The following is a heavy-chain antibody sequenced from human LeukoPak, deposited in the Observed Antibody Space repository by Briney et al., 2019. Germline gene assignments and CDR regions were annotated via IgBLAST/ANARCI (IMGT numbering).Heavy chain of an antibody. CDR3: ARLRPDYDILTGFPMDV. Sequence: SETLSLTCSVSGGSISSYSWSWIRHPPGKGLEWIGYIYYSGSTNYNPSLKRRVTQSVDTSKNQFSLKLSSVTAVDTAVYYCARLRPDYDILTGFPMDVWGQGTTVTVSS. J-gene: IGHJ6*02. V-gene: IGHV4-59*01. CDR1: GGSISSYS. CDR2: IYYSGST. D-gene: IGHD3-9*01.